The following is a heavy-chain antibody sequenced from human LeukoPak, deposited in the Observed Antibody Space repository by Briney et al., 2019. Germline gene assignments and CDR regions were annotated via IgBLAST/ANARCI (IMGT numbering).Heavy chain of an antibody. D-gene: IGHD3-9*01. CDR1: GFTFSSYG. CDR3: AKAFYDILTGFPN. V-gene: IGHV3-30*18. Sequence: GRALRLSCAASGFTFSSYGMHWVRQAPGKGLEWVAVISYDGSNKYYADSVKGRFTISRDNSKNPLYLQMNSLRAEDAAVYYCAKAFYDILTGFPNWGQGTLVTVSS. CDR2: ISYDGSNK. J-gene: IGHJ4*02.